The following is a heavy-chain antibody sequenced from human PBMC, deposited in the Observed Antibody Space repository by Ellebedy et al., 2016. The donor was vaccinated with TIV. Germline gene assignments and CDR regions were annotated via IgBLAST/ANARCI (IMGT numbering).Heavy chain of an antibody. J-gene: IGHJ4*02. CDR2: ISSSSTI. V-gene: IGHV3-48*02. CDR1: GFTFSSYS. CDR3: ARGLTMYYFDY. Sequence: GESLKISCAASGFTFSSYSMNWVRQAPGKGLEWVSYISSSSTIYCADSVKGRFTISRDNAKNSLYLQMNSLRDEDTAVYYCARGLTMYYFDYWGQGTLVTVSS. D-gene: IGHD3-10*02.